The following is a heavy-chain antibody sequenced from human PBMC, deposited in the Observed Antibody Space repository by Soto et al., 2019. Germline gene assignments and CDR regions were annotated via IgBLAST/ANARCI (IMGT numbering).Heavy chain of an antibody. CDR3: VTDRLV. CDR1: GFTFTNAW. CDR2: IKSKTDGGTT. J-gene: IGHJ4*02. V-gene: IGHV3-15*01. Sequence: EVQLVESGGGLVKPGGSLRLSCAASGFTFTNAWMNWVRQAPGKGLESIGRIKSKTDGGTTDYTAPVKGRFIISRDDSKNTLFLQMRSLQIEYTAVYYCVTDRLVWGQGTLVTVFS. D-gene: IGHD2-2*01.